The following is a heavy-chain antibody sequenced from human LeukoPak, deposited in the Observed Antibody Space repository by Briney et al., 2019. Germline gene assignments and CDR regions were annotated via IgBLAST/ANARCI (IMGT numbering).Heavy chain of an antibody. Sequence: ASVKVSCKASGYTFTGYYMHWVRQAPGQGLEWMGWINPNSGGTNYAQKFQGRVTMTRDTSISTAYMELSRLRSDDAAVYYCARDRRYYDILTGYRSLDYWGQGTLVTVSS. J-gene: IGHJ4*02. CDR3: ARDRRYYDILTGYRSLDY. CDR1: GYTFTGYY. D-gene: IGHD3-9*01. V-gene: IGHV1-2*02. CDR2: INPNSGGT.